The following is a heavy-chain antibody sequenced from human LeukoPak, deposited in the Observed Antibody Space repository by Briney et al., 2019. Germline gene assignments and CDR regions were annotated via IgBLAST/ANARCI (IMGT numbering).Heavy chain of an antibody. D-gene: IGHD3-10*01. CDR3: ARGDYYGTGRPFDY. V-gene: IGHV4-39*07. CDR1: GGSISSSSYY. J-gene: IGHJ4*02. CDR2: IYYSGST. Sequence: SETLSLTCTVSGGSISSSSYYWGWIRQPPGKGLEWIGSIYYSGSTYYNPSLKSRVTISVDTSKNQFSLKLSPVTAADTAVYYCARGDYYGTGRPFDYWGQGTLVTVSS.